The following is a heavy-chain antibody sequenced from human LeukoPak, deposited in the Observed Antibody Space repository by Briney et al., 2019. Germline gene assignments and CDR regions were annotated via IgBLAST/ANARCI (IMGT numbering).Heavy chain of an antibody. CDR3: ARRASARYSGSYADS. J-gene: IGHJ4*02. CDR1: GGSISGSH. CDR2: IYYSGST. Sequence: SETLSLTCTVSGGSISGSHWGWIRQPPGKGLEWIGYIYYSGSTNYNPSLKSRVTISVDTSKNQFSLKLSSVTAADTAVYYCARRASARYSGSYADSWGQGTLVTVSS. D-gene: IGHD1-26*01. V-gene: IGHV4-59*08.